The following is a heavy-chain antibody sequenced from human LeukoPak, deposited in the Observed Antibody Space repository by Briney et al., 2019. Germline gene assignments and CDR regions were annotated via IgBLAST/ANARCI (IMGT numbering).Heavy chain of an antibody. J-gene: IGHJ4*02. V-gene: IGHV3-30-3*01. CDR3: ANVETRHKSLRGGATDY. CDR1: GFTVSSNY. D-gene: IGHD2-21*01. CDR2: ISYDGSNK. Sequence: QPGGSLRLSCAASGFTVSSNYMSWVRQAPGKGLEWVAVISYDGSNKYYADSVKGRFTISRDNSKNTLYLQMNSLRAEDTAVYYCANVETRHKSLRGGATDYWGQGTLVTVSS.